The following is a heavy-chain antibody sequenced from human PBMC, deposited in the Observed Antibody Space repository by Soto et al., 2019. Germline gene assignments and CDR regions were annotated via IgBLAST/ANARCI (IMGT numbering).Heavy chain of an antibody. Sequence: SETLSLTCTVSGGSISSYYWSWIRQPPGKGLEWIGYIYYSGSTNYNPSLKSRVTISVDTSKNQFSLKLSSVTAADTAVYYCARQGLTVDYWGQGTLVTVSS. J-gene: IGHJ4*02. V-gene: IGHV4-59*08. CDR1: GGSISSYY. CDR3: ARQGLTVDY. CDR2: IYYSGST. D-gene: IGHD3-9*01.